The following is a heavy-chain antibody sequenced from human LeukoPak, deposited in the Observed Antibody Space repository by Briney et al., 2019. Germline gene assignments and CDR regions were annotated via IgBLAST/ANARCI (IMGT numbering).Heavy chain of an antibody. J-gene: IGHJ4*02. CDR2: IYYGGST. D-gene: IGHD3-10*01. Sequence: PSETLSPTCTVSGGSISNYYWSWIRQPPGKGLEWIAYIYYGGSTKYNPSLKSRVSISIDTSENQFSLRLSSVTAADTAAYYCARVGSGSYYNLDYWGQGTLVTVSS. CDR1: GGSISNYY. V-gene: IGHV4-59*01. CDR3: ARVGSGSYYNLDY.